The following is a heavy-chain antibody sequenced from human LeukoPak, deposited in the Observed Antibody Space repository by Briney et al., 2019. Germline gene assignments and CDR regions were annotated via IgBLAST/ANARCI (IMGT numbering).Heavy chain of an antibody. V-gene: IGHV3-53*01. J-gene: IGHJ4*02. CDR3: ARVGGSSPAY. Sequence: GGSLRLSCTTSGFPFSSFGMSWVRQAPGKGLEWVSIIYSGGSTYYADSVKGRFTISRDNSKNTLYLQMNSLRAEDTAVYYCARVGGSSPAYWGQGTLVTVSS. CDR1: GFPFSSFG. D-gene: IGHD6-6*01. CDR2: IYSGGST.